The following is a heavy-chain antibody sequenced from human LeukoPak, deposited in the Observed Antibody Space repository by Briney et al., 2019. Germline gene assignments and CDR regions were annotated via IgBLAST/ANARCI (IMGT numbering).Heavy chain of an antibody. Sequence: GGSLGLSCAASGFTFSSYSMNWVRQAPGKGLEWVSSISSSSSYIYYADSVKGRFTISRDNAKNSLYLQMNSLRAEDTAVYYCARAWFGELWARPLFDYWGQGTLVTVSS. CDR1: GFTFSSYS. CDR3: ARAWFGELWARPLFDY. V-gene: IGHV3-21*01. CDR2: ISSSSSYI. D-gene: IGHD3-10*01. J-gene: IGHJ4*02.